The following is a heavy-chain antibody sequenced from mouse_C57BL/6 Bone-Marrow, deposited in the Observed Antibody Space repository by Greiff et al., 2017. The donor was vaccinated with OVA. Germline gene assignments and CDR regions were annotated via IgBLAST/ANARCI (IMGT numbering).Heavy chain of an antibody. Sequence: EVQLVESEGGLVQPGSSMKLSCTASGFTFSDYYMAWVRQVPEKGLEWVANINYDGSSTYYLDSLKSRFIISRDSAKNILYLQMSSLKSEDTATYYCAREGSLWGQGTSVTVSS. J-gene: IGHJ4*01. D-gene: IGHD1-1*02. V-gene: IGHV5-16*01. CDR2: INYDGSST. CDR3: AREGSL. CDR1: GFTFSDYY.